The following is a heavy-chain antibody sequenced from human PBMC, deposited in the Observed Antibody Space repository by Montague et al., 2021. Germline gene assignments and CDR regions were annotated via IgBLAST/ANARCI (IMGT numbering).Heavy chain of an antibody. D-gene: IGHD4/OR15-4a*01. CDR2: VNQDGGET. V-gene: IGHV3-7*01. Sequence: SLRLSCAASGSTFSHYWMAWVRQPPGKGLEWVADVNQDGGETGYVDSVKGRFTVSRDNAKNSLFLQMNSLRGEDTALYYCGGNPAYGALDFWGQGTRVTVSS. J-gene: IGHJ4*02. CDR1: GSTFSHYW. CDR3: GGNPAYGALDF.